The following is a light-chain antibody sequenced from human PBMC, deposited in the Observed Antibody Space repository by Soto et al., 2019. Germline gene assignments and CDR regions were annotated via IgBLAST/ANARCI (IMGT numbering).Light chain of an antibody. CDR3: CSSAGRNIRYV. J-gene: IGLJ1*01. V-gene: IGLV2-11*01. CDR1: SNDVGGYDY. CDR2: DVS. Sequence: QSVLTQPRSVSGSPGQSVTISCTGTSNDVGGYDYVSWYQQHPGKAPKLMIYDVSKRPSGVPDRFSGSKSGDTASLTISGLQADDEADYYCCSSAGRNIRYVFGAGTKLTVL.